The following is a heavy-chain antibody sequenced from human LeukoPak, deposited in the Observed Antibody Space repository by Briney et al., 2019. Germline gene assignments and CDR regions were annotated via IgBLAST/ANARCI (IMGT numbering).Heavy chain of an antibody. CDR3: ARAYYDFWSGYRNDAFDI. V-gene: IGHV4-59*08. D-gene: IGHD3-3*01. Sequence: SETLSLTCTVSGGSISNFYWSWIRQPPGKGLEWIGYIYYIGSTNYNPSLKSRVTISVDTSKNQFSLKLSSVTAADTAVYYCARAYYDFWSGYRNDAFDIWGQGTMVTVSS. CDR2: IYYIGST. J-gene: IGHJ3*02. CDR1: GGSISNFY.